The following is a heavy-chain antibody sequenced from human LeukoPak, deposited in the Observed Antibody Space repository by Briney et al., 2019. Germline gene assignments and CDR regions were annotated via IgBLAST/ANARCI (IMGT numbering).Heavy chain of an antibody. CDR1: GGSISSYY. Sequence: SETLSLTCTVSGGSISSYYWSWIRQPPGKGLEWIGYIYYSGSTNYNPSLKSRVTISVDTSKNQFSLKLSSVTAADTAVYYCAREYYFGLDVWGQGTTVTVSS. V-gene: IGHV4-59*01. J-gene: IGHJ6*02. CDR3: AREYYFGLDV. CDR2: IYYSGST.